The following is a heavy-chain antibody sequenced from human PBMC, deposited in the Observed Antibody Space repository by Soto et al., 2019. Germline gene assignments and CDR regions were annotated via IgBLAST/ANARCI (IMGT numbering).Heavy chain of an antibody. V-gene: IGHV4-34*01. CDR2: INHSGST. Sequence: ETLSLTCAVYGGSFSGYYWSWIRQPPGKGLEWIGEINHSGSTNYNPSLKSRVTISVDTSKNQFSLKLSSVTAADTAVYYCARGLNIVVVPAANNWFDPWGQGTLVTVSS. D-gene: IGHD2-2*01. CDR1: GGSFSGYY. J-gene: IGHJ5*02. CDR3: ARGLNIVVVPAANNWFDP.